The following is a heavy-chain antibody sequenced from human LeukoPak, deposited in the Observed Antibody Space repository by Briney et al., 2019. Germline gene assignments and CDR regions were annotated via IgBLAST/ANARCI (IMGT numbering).Heavy chain of an antibody. CDR2: ISYDGSNK. CDR1: GFNFDNFA. CDR3: ARDYYDRYGMDV. D-gene: IGHD3-22*01. V-gene: IGHV3-30-3*01. Sequence: AGGSLRLSCVVSGFNFDNFAMHWVRQPLDKGLEWVAVISYDGSNKYYADSVKGRFTISRDNSKNTLYLQMNSLRAEDTAVYYCARDYYDRYGMDVWGQGTTVTVSS. J-gene: IGHJ6*02.